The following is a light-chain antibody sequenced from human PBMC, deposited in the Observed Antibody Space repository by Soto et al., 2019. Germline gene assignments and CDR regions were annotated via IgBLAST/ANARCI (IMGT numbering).Light chain of an antibody. CDR3: SSYAGSNRVV. Sequence: QPVLTQPPSASGSPGQSVTISCAGTSSDGGVDNYVSWYQQRPGKAPQLIIYEVRKRPSGVPDRFSGSKSGNMASLTVSGLQAEDEGSYFCSSYAGSNRVVFGGGTKLTVL. J-gene: IGLJ2*01. CDR2: EVR. V-gene: IGLV2-8*01. CDR1: SSDGGVDNY.